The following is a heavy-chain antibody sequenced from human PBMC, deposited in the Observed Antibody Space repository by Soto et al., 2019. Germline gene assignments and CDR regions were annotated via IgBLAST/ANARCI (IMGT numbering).Heavy chain of an antibody. CDR1: GYTFTSYG. J-gene: IGHJ4*02. CDR2: ISAYNGNT. V-gene: IGHV1-18*01. D-gene: IGHD4-17*01. CDR3: ARDFHGDPDY. Sequence: QVQLVQSGAEVKKPGASVKVSCKTSGYTFTSYGIILVRQAPGQGLERMRWISAYNGNTNYAQKLQGRVTMTADTSTSTAYMELRSLRSDDTAVYYCARDFHGDPDYWGQGTLVTVSS.